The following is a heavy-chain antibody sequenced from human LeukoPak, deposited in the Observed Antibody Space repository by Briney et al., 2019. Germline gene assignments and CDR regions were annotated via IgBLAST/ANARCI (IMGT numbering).Heavy chain of an antibody. D-gene: IGHD1-20*01. CDR1: GGSFSGYY. J-gene: IGHJ4*02. V-gene: IGHV4-34*01. CDR3: ARGGRLTGTTALFDY. CDR2: TNHSGST. Sequence: PSETLSLTCAVYGGSFSGYYWSWIRQPPGKGLEWIGETNHSGSTNYNPSLKSRVTISVDTSKNQFSLKLSSVTAADTAVYYCARGGRLTGTTALFDYWGQGTLDTVSS.